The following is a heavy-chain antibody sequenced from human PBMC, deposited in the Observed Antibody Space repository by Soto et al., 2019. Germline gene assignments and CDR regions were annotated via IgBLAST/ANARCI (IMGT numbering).Heavy chain of an antibody. V-gene: IGHV1-3*01. J-gene: IGHJ3*02. D-gene: IGHD3-22*01. CDR3: ARNSYYYDSSGYGAFDI. CDR2: INAGNGNT. Sequence: ASVKVSCKASGYTFTSYGMNWVRQAPWQTLEWMGWINAGNGNTKYSQKFQGRVTITRDTSASTAYMELSSLRSEDTAVYYCARNSYYYDSSGYGAFDIWGQGTMVTVSS. CDR1: GYTFTSYG.